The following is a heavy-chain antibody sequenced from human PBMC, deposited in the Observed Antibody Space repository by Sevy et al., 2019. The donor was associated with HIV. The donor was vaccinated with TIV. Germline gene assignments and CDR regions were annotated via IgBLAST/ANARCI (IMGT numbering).Heavy chain of an antibody. J-gene: IGHJ4*02. CDR1: GFTFTNYA. CDR3: AKLPSTVMFREKGY. Sequence: GGSLRLSCAASGFTFTNYAMNWVRQAPGKGLEWVSGISDSGDTTHYAESVKGPFTISRDNSKNTVSLQMSSLRAEDTAIYYCAKLPSTVMFREKGYWGQGTRVTVSS. D-gene: IGHD3-10*01. V-gene: IGHV3-23*01. CDR2: ISDSGDTT.